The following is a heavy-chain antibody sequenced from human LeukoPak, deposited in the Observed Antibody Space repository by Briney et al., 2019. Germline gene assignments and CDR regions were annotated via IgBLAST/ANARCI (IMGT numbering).Heavy chain of an antibody. CDR3: ARDGTTLDAFDI. V-gene: IGHV3-30-3*01. CDR2: ISYDGSNK. D-gene: IGHD1-7*01. J-gene: IGHJ3*02. CDR1: GFTFSSYA. Sequence: GGSLRLSCAASGFTFSSYAMHWVRQAPGKGLEWVAVISYDGSNKYYADSVKGRFTISRDNSKNTLYPQMNSLRAEDTAVYYCARDGTTLDAFDIWGQGTMVTVSS.